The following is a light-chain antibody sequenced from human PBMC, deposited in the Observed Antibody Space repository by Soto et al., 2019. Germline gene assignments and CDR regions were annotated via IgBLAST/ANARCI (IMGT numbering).Light chain of an antibody. CDR2: GNS. J-gene: IGLJ3*02. Sequence: QSVLTQPPSVSGAPGQGATISCTGSSSNIGAGYDVHWYQQLPGTAPKLLIYGNSNRPSGVPDRFSGSKSGTSASLAITGLQAEDEADYYCQSYDSSLSGWVFGGGTKVTVL. V-gene: IGLV1-40*01. CDR3: QSYDSSLSGWV. CDR1: SSNIGAGYD.